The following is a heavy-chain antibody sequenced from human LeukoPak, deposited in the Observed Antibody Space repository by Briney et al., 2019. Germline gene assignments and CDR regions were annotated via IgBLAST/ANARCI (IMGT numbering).Heavy chain of an antibody. Sequence: ASVKVSCMASGCTFTGYYMHWVRQAPGQGLEWMGWINPNSGGTNYAQKFQGRVTMTRDTSISTAYMELSRLRSDDTAVYYRARDRPSSGSYNHNSFDPCGQGTLVTVSS. CDR1: GCTFTGYY. V-gene: IGHV1-2*02. CDR2: INPNSGGT. J-gene: IGHJ5*02. D-gene: IGHD1-26*01. CDR3: ARDRPSSGSYNHNSFDP.